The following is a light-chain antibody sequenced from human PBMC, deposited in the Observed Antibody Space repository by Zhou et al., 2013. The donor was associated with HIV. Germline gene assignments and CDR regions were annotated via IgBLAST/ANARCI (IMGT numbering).Light chain of an antibody. CDR3: QQYGSSPLT. CDR2: GAS. J-gene: IGKJ4*01. V-gene: IGKV3-15*01. Sequence: IMMTQSPATLSVSPGERATLSCRASKSVGTNVAWYQQKPGQAPRLLLYGASTRATDIPARFSGTGSGTEFTLTISRLEPEDFAVYYCQQYGSSPLTFGGGTKVEI. CDR1: KSVGTN.